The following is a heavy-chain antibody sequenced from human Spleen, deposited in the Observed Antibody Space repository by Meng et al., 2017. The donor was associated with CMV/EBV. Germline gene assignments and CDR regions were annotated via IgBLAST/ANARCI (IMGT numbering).Heavy chain of an antibody. V-gene: IGHV3-30*01. CDR2: VIYDGTNK. CDR3: VRGGGGWLQLDY. J-gene: IGHJ4*02. D-gene: IGHD5-24*01. Sequence: CEASGFPFSSHAMHWVRQAQGKGLEWVAAVIYDGTNKYYADSVKGRFTVSRDNSKNTVYLQMTSLRPEDTAIYYCVRGGGGWLQLDYWGQGTLVTVSS. CDR1: GFPFSSHA.